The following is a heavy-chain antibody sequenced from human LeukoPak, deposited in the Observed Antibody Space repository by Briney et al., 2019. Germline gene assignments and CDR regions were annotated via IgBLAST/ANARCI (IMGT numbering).Heavy chain of an antibody. CDR3: ARQLFGVVILAWGAFDI. CDR1: GYSISSGYY. D-gene: IGHD3-3*01. Sequence: PSETLSLTCTVSGYSISSGYYWGWIRQPPGKGLEWIGSIYHSGSTYYNPSLKSRVTILVNKSKNQFSLKPSSVTAADTAVYYCARQLFGVVILAWGAFDIWGQGTMVTVSS. V-gene: IGHV4-38-2*02. J-gene: IGHJ3*02. CDR2: IYHSGST.